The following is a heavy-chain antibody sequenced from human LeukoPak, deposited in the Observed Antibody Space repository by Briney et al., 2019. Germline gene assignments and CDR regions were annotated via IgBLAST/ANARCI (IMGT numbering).Heavy chain of an antibody. V-gene: IGHV1-18*01. CDR1: GGTFSSYT. J-gene: IGHJ3*02. Sequence: GASVKVSCKASGGTFSSYTIRWVRQAPGQGLEWMGWISAYNGNTNYAQKLQGRVTMTTDTSTSTAYMELRSLRSDDTAVYYCARPWDSSGYLGGAFDIWGQGTMVTVSS. CDR2: ISAYNGNT. CDR3: ARPWDSSGYLGGAFDI. D-gene: IGHD3-22*01.